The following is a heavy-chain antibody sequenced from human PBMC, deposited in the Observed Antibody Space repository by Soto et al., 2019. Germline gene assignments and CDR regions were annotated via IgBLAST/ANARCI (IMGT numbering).Heavy chain of an antibody. CDR2: IYWDDDQ. CDR3: AHITYCSRIHTTSFDY. V-gene: IGHV2-5*02. CDR1: GFSLSTRGVG. D-gene: IGHD3-10*01. Sequence: QITLKESGPTLVKPTQTLTLTCTFSGFSLSTRGVGVGWIRQPPGQALEWLALIYWDDDQRHRPSLKSRRTITNDPPTNHVVLTMTNIDPVDTATYYCAHITYCSRIHTTSFDYWGQGTLVTVSS. J-gene: IGHJ4*02.